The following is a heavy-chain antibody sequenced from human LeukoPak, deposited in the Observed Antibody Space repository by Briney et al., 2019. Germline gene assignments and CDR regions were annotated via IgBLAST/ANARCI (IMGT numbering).Heavy chain of an antibody. D-gene: IGHD5-24*01. V-gene: IGHV3-23*01. J-gene: IGHJ3*01. CDR3: AMKAVPRPRLHDAFDF. CDR2: ISGSASST. Sequence: PGGSLRLSCAASGFTFSNYAMSWVRQAPGKGLEWVSAISGSASSTYHADSVKGRLTISRDNSKNTLYLQMNSLRADDTAVYYRAMKAVPRPRLHDAFDFWGQGTVVSVSS. CDR1: GFTFSNYA.